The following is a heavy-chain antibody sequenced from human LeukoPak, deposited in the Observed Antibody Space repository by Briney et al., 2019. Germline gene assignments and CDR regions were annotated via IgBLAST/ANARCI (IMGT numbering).Heavy chain of an antibody. CDR2: IKQDGSEK. V-gene: IGHV3-7*01. CDR1: GFTFSSYW. Sequence: GGSLRLSCAASGFTFSSYWMSWVRQAPGKGLEWVANIKQDGSEKYYVDSVKGRFTISRDNAKNSLYLQMNSLRAEDTAVYYCAKDLFPDIAAAGTFNWGQGTLVTVSS. D-gene: IGHD6-13*01. CDR3: AKDLFPDIAAAGTFN. J-gene: IGHJ4*02.